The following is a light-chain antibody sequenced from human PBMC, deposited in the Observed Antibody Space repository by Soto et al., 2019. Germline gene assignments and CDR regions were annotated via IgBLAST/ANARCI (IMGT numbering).Light chain of an antibody. CDR1: QSILYSPNNKNY. CDR3: HQYYSTPHT. V-gene: IGKV4-1*01. J-gene: IGKJ2*01. Sequence: DIVMTQSPDSLAVSLGERATINCKSSQSILYSPNNKNYLAWYQQKPGQPPKLLIYWASTRESGVPDRFSGSGSGTDFTLTISSLHAEDVAVYHCHQYYSTPHTFGQGTKLEIK. CDR2: WAS.